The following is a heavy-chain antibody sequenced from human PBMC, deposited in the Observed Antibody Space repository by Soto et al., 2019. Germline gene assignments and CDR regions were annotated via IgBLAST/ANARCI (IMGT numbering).Heavy chain of an antibody. CDR1: GFTVSSNY. J-gene: IGHJ4*02. V-gene: IGHV3-53*01. D-gene: IGHD6-19*01. CDR3: ARGAAVAGFFDY. CDR2: IYSGGST. Sequence: GGSLRLFCAASGFTVSSNYMIWVRQAPGKGLEWVSLIYSGGSTYYADSVKGRFTISRDTSKNTVYLQMDSLRAEDTAVYYCARGAAVAGFFDYWGQGTLVTVSS.